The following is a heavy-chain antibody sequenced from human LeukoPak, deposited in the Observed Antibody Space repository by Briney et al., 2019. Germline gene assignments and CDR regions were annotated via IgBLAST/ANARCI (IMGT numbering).Heavy chain of an antibody. CDR1: GGSFSGYY. CDR3: AASPDYYDSSGYIPLTFDY. D-gene: IGHD3-22*01. V-gene: IGHV4-34*01. Sequence: SETLSLTCAVYGGSFSGYYWSWIRQPPGKGLEWIGEINHSGSTNYNPSLKSRVTISVDTSKNQFSLKLSSVTAADTAVYYCAASPDYYDSSGYIPLTFDYWGQGTLVTVSS. J-gene: IGHJ4*02. CDR2: INHSGST.